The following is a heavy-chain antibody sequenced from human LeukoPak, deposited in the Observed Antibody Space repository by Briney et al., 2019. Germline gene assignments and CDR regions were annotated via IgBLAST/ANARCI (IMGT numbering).Heavy chain of an antibody. CDR3: ARSQWLGDWFDP. J-gene: IGHJ5*02. D-gene: IGHD6-19*01. CDR2: ISSSSSYI. Sequence: PGGSLRLSCAASGLTFSSYSMNWVRQAPGKGLEWVSSISSSSSYIYYADSVKGRFTISRDNAKNSLYLQMNSLRAEDTAVYYCARSQWLGDWFDPWGQGTLVTVSS. V-gene: IGHV3-21*01. CDR1: GLTFSSYS.